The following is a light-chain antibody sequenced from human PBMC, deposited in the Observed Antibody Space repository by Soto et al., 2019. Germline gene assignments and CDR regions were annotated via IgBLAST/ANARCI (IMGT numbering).Light chain of an antibody. V-gene: IGKV3-20*01. CDR2: GAS. CDR1: QSVSSRY. J-gene: IGKJ5*01. CDR3: QQYGSSPIT. Sequence: EIVLTQSPGTLSLSPGERDTLSCRDSQSVSSRYLAWYQQKPGQAPRLLIYGASSRATGIPDRFSGSGSGTDFTLTISKLEPEDFAVYYCQQYGSSPITFGQGTRLEIK.